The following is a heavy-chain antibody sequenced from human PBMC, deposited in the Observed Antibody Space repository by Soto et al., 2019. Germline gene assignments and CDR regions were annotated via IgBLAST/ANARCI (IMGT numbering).Heavy chain of an antibody. V-gene: IGHV1-69*04. J-gene: IGHJ5*02. D-gene: IGHD4-17*01. Sequence: SLKVSCKASGGTFSSYTISWVRQAPGQGLEWMGRIIPILGIANYAQKFQGRVTITADKSTSTAYMELSSLRSEDTAVYYCARDRPPNYGAYYWFDPWGQGTLVTVSS. CDR3: ARDRPPNYGAYYWFDP. CDR2: IIPILGIA. CDR1: GGTFSSYT.